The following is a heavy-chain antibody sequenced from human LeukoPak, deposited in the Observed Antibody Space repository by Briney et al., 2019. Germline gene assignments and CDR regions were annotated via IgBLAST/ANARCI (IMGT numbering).Heavy chain of an antibody. J-gene: IGHJ6*02. CDR2: IIPILGIA. V-gene: IGHV1-69*04. CDR3: ARDKGLQYYYCGMDV. CDR1: GGTFSSYA. Sequence: GASVKVSCKASGGTFSSYAISWVRQAPGQGLEWMGRIIPILGIANYAQKFQGRVTITADKSTSTAYMELSSLRSEDTAVYYCARDKGLQYYYCGMDVWGQGTTVTVSS.